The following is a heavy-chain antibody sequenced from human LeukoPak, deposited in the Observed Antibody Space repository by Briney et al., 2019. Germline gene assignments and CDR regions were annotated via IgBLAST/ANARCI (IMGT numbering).Heavy chain of an antibody. CDR2: INHSGIT. CDR1: GGPFSSYY. D-gene: IGHD6-13*01. CDR3: ARNEGQQLSRSWFDP. J-gene: IGHJ5*02. Sequence: PSETLSLTCAVSGGPFSSYYWSWIRQPPGKGLEWIGKINHSGITNYNPALKRRVTISLDTPKNQFSLKLSSVTAADTAVYDCARNEGQQLSRSWFDPWGEGTLVTVSS. V-gene: IGHV4-34*01.